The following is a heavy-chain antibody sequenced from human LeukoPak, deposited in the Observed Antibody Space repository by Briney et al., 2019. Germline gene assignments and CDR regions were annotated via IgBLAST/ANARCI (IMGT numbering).Heavy chain of an antibody. D-gene: IGHD5-24*01. V-gene: IGHV3-73*01. CDR3: TRGGHNNYYDGMDV. J-gene: IGHJ6*02. CDR2: IRSKANSYAT. Sequence: GGSLRLSCAASGFTFSGSTMHWVRQASGKGLEWAGRIRSKANSYATAYAASVKGRFTISRDDSKNTAYLQMNSLKTEDTAVYYCTRGGHNNYYDGMDVWGQGTTVIVSS. CDR1: GFTFSGST.